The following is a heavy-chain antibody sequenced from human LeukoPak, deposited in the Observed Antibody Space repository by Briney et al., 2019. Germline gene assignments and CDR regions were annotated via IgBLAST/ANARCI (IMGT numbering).Heavy chain of an antibody. CDR3: AKDQWSFSYFDY. Sequence: PGGSLRLSCVASGFTFSSYAMHWVRQTPGKGLEYVSGINSNGGSTHYANSVKGRFTISRDNSKHTLYLQMGSLRTEDMAVYYCAKDQWSFSYFDYWGQGTLVTVSS. CDR2: INSNGGST. J-gene: IGHJ4*02. CDR1: GFTFSSYA. V-gene: IGHV3-64*01. D-gene: IGHD1-26*01.